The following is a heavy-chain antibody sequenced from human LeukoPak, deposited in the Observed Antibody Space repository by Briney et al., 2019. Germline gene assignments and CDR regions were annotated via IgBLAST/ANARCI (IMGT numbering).Heavy chain of an antibody. CDR3: ARGVRYTYFYYYYMDV. J-gene: IGHJ6*03. Sequence: ASVKVSCKGAGYTFTDYYMYWVRQAPGQGPEWMGWINPDSGGTNYAQKFQGRVTMTRDTSISTAYMELRWLRSDDTAIYYCARGVRYTYFYYYYMDVWGKGTTVTVSS. V-gene: IGHV1-2*02. CDR2: INPDSGGT. CDR1: GYTFTDYY. D-gene: IGHD3-10*01.